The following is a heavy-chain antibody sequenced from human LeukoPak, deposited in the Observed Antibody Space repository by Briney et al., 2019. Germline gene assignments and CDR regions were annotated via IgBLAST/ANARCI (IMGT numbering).Heavy chain of an antibody. CDR3: ARLSPFGYYDSSGYPFDY. J-gene: IGHJ4*02. Sequence: PSETLSLTCTVSDDSIRTNTYYWGWIRQPPGKGLEWIGSIYYSGSTYYNLSLESRVTISVDTSKKQFSLKLSSVTTADTAVYYCARLSPFGYYDSSGYPFDYWGQGTLVTVSS. CDR1: DDSIRTNTYY. D-gene: IGHD3-22*01. V-gene: IGHV4-39*01. CDR2: IYYSGST.